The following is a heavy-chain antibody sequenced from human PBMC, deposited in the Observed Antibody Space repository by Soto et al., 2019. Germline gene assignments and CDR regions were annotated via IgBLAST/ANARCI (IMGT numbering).Heavy chain of an antibody. J-gene: IGHJ5*02. CDR2: ISTSGNT. Sequence: QVQLEESGPGLVKPSETLSLICSVSGVSMRNSYWTWIRQSAGKGLEWIGRISTSGNTNYNPSLNRRLTMSVDTTKNQVSLKLTSVTAADTAVYYCARGGGVPALGDPWGQGTLVTVSS. V-gene: IGHV4-4*07. CDR1: GVSMRNSY. CDR3: ARGGGVPALGDP. D-gene: IGHD3-16*01.